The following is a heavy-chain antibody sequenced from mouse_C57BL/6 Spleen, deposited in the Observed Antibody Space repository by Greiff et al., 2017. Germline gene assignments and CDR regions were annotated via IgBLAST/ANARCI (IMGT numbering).Heavy chain of an antibody. D-gene: IGHD1-2*01. CDR3: ARHPINSYFDY. CDR1: GFTFSSYG. CDR2: ISSGGSYT. Sequence: EVQLQQSGGDLVKPGGSLKLSCAASGFTFSSYGLSWVRQTPDKRLEWVATISSGGSYTYYPDSVKGRFTISRDNAKNTLYLQMSSLKSEDTAMYYCARHPINSYFDYWGQGTTLTVSS. J-gene: IGHJ2*01. V-gene: IGHV5-6*01.